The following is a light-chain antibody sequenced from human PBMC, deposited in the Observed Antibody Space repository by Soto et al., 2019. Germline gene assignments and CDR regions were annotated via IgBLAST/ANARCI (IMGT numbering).Light chain of an antibody. CDR3: QQHTNWPRSFT. CDR2: DTS. V-gene: IGKV3-11*01. CDR1: QSVSRY. J-gene: IGKJ3*01. Sequence: EIVLTQSPATLSLSPGERATLSCRASQSVSRYLAWYHQKPGQAPRLLIYDTSKRATGIPARFSGSGSGTDFTLTISSLEPEDFAVYYCQQHTNWPRSFTFGPGTKVDSK.